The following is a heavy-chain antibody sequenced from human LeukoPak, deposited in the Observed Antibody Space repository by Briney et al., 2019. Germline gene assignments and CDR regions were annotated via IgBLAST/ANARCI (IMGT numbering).Heavy chain of an antibody. CDR1: GGSFSGYY. V-gene: IGHV4-34*01. CDR2: INHSGST. Sequence: PSETLSLTCAVYGGSFSGYYWSWIRQPPGKGLEWIGEINHSGSTNYNPSLKSRVTISVDTSKNQFSLKLSSVTAADTAVYYCARAAAGTLGFFDYWGQGTLVTVSS. J-gene: IGHJ4*02. CDR3: ARAAAGTLGFFDY. D-gene: IGHD6-13*01.